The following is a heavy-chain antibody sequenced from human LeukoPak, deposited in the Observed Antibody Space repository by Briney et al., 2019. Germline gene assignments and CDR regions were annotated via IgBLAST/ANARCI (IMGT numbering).Heavy chain of an antibody. V-gene: IGHV1-2*02. J-gene: IGHJ6*03. CDR1: GYTFTGYY. Sequence: GASVKVSCKASGYTFTGYYMHWVRQAPGQGLEWMGWINPNSGGTNYAQKFQGRVTMTRDTSISTAYMELSRLRSDDTAVYYCARDPPVVEPAASPWGYYYYRDVGGKGTTVTVPS. CDR3: ARDPPVVEPAASPWGYYYYRDV. CDR2: INPNSGGT. D-gene: IGHD2-2*01.